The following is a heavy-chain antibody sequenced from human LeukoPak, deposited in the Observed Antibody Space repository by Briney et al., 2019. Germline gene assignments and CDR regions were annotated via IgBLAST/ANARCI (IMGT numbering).Heavy chain of an antibody. J-gene: IGHJ4*02. V-gene: IGHV1-2*02. Sequence: ASVTVSCKTSGYTFTNYYVHWVRQAPGQGLEWMGWINPNSGGTNYAQKFQGRVTMTRDTSISTAYMELSRLRSDDTAVYYSARDRVLRGYSGYRLGYWGQGTLVTVSS. CDR2: INPNSGGT. CDR1: GYTFTNYY. CDR3: ARDRVLRGYSGYRLGY. D-gene: IGHD5-12*01.